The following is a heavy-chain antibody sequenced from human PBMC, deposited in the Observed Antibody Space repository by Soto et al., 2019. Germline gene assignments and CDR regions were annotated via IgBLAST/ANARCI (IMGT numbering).Heavy chain of an antibody. D-gene: IGHD2-15*01. J-gene: IGHJ6*02. CDR3: ARAECDGGSCYTLVGLRYGMDV. CDR2: ISYDGNNK. V-gene: IGHV3-30-3*01. Sequence: QVQLVESGGGVVQPGRSLRLSCAASGFTFSSYAMYWVRQAPGKGLEWVAVISYDGNNKYYADSVKGRFTISRDNSKNTLYLQMNSLRAEDTAAYYCARAECDGGSCYTLVGLRYGMDVWGQGTTVTVSS. CDR1: GFTFSSYA.